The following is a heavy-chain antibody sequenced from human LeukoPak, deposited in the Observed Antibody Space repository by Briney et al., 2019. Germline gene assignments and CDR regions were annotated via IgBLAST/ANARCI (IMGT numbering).Heavy chain of an antibody. J-gene: IGHJ4*02. CDR3: ARDRIAAAGTRGFDY. CDR1: GGTFSSYA. CDR2: IIPIFGTA. D-gene: IGHD6-13*01. Sequence: SVKVSCKASGGTFSSYAISWVRQAPGQGLEWMGRIIPIFGTANYAQKFQGRVTITTDESTSTAYMELSSLRSEDTAVYYCARDRIAAAGTRGFDYWGQGTLVTVFS. V-gene: IGHV1-69*05.